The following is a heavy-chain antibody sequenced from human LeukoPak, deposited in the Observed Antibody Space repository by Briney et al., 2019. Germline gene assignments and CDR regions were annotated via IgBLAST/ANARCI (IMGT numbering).Heavy chain of an antibody. J-gene: IGHJ6*03. CDR3: ARENYDSSGFYYYMDV. V-gene: IGHV1-18*03. CDR1: GYSFPSYG. Sequence: ASVTLSCKASGYSFPSYGINWVRQAPGQGLEWMGWIRAYNGNTNYAQNLQGRVTMTRDTSISTAYMELSRLRSEDMAVYYCARENYDSSGFYYYMDVWGKGTTVTVSS. D-gene: IGHD3-22*01. CDR2: IRAYNGNT.